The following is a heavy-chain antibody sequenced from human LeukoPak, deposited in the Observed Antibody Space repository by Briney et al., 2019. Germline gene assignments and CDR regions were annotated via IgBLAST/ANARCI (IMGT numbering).Heavy chain of an antibody. Sequence: GGSLRLSCAASGFTFSSYGMSWVRQAPGKGLEWVSAISGSGGSTYYADSVKGRFTISRDNSKNTLYLQMNSLRAEDTAVYYCARGMPRGYDSSGYYYWGQGTLVTVSS. J-gene: IGHJ4*02. V-gene: IGHV3-23*01. CDR1: GFTFSSYG. CDR2: ISGSGGST. D-gene: IGHD3-22*01. CDR3: ARGMPRGYDSSGYYY.